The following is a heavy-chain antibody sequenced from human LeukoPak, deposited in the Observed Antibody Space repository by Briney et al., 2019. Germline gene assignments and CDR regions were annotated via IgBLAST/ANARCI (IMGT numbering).Heavy chain of an antibody. V-gene: IGHV3-21*01. Sequence: GGSLRLSCAASGFTFSSYSMNWVRQAPGKGLEWVSSISSSSSYIYYADSVKGRFTISRDNAKNSLYMQMNSLRAEDTAVYYCARGGSTNFDYWGQGTLVTVSS. CDR3: ARGGSTNFDY. CDR1: GFTFSSYS. D-gene: IGHD3-10*01. CDR2: ISSSSSYI. J-gene: IGHJ4*02.